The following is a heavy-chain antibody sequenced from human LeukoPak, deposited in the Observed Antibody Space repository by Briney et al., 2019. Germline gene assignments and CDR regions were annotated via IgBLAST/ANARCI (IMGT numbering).Heavy chain of an antibody. CDR2: IRSKAYGGTT. V-gene: IGHV3-49*04. CDR1: GFTFGDYA. D-gene: IGHD6-19*01. J-gene: IGHJ4*02. Sequence: GGSLRLSCTASGFTFGDYAKSWVRQAPGKGLEWVGFIRSKAYGGTTEYAASVKGRFTISRDDSKSIAYLQMNSLKTEDTAVYYCTRDPDSSGWSSYFDYWGQGTLVTVSS. CDR3: TRDPDSSGWSSYFDY.